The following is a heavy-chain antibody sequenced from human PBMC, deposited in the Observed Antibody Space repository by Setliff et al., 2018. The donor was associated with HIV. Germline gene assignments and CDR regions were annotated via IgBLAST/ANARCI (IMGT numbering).Heavy chain of an antibody. J-gene: IGHJ6*03. CDR2: IGGHGSII. V-gene: IGHV3-48*03. CDR1: GLIFSSYE. Sequence: GGSLRLSCAASGLIFSSYEMNWVRQAPGKGLEWISFIGGHGSIIHYADSVKGRFTISRDNAKNSVYLQMNSLRAEDTAVYYCARDGGIGVYYMDVWGKGTTVTVSS. D-gene: IGHD1-26*01. CDR3: ARDGGIGVYYMDV.